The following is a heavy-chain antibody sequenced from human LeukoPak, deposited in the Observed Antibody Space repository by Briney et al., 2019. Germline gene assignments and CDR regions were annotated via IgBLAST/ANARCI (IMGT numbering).Heavy chain of an antibody. CDR3: ARSRDTAMDAFDY. CDR1: GYTFTSFD. D-gene: IGHD5-18*01. Sequence: ASVKVSCKASGYTFTSFDINWVRQATGQGLEWMGWMNPNSGNTDYAQNFQGRVTMTRDTSISTAYMELSSLRSEDTAVYYCARSRDTAMDAFDYWGQGTLVTVSS. CDR2: MNPNSGNT. J-gene: IGHJ4*02. V-gene: IGHV1-8*01.